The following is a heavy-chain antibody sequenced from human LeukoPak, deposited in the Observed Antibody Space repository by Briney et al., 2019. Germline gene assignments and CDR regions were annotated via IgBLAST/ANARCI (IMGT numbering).Heavy chain of an antibody. J-gene: IGHJ4*02. CDR1: GFTVITND. D-gene: IGHD1-14*01. CDR3: ARGVEPLAANTLAY. V-gene: IGHV3-53*01. Sequence: SGGSLRLSCAASGFTVITNDMTWVRQAPGKGLEWGSVLYSDGNTKYADSVQGRFTISRENSKNTLYLEMNSLSPDDTAVYYCARGVEPLAANTLAYWGQGTLVTVSS. CDR2: LYSDGNT.